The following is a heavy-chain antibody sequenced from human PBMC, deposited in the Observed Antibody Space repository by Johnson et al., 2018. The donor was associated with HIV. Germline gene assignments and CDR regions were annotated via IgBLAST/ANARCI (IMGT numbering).Heavy chain of an antibody. CDR3: AKGTAVVVTAHDAFDI. D-gene: IGHD2-21*02. CDR2: IWYDGSNE. J-gene: IGHJ3*02. Sequence: QVQLVESGGGVVQPGRSLRLSCAASGFIFSSYGTHWVRQAPGKGLEWVAGIWYDGSNEYYADSVKGRFTISRDNSKNTLYLQMNNLRAEDTAVYHCAKGTAVVVTAHDAFDIWGQGTMVTVSS. CDR1: GFIFSSYG. V-gene: IGHV3-33*06.